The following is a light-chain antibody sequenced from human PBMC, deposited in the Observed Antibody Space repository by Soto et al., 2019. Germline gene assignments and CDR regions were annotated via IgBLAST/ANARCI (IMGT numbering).Light chain of an antibody. J-gene: IGKJ1*01. Sequence: EIVLTQSPGTLSLSPGERATLSCRASQSVSSSYLAWYKQKPGQAPRLLIYGASSRATGIPDRFSGSGSGTDFHLTISRLEPDDFAVYYCQQYRTFGQGTKVEIK. CDR3: QQYRT. V-gene: IGKV3-20*01. CDR2: GAS. CDR1: QSVSSSY.